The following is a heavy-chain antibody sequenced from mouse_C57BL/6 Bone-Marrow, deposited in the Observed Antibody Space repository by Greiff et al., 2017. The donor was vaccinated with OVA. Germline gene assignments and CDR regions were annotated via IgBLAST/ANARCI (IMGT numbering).Heavy chain of an antibody. Sequence: EVQLVESEGGLVQPGSSMKLSCTASGFTFSDYYMAWVRPVPEKGLEWVANINYDGSSTYYLDSLKSRFIISRDNAKNILYLQMSSLKSEDTATYYCARGGWDWYFDVWGTGTTVTVSS. CDR3: ARGGWDWYFDV. V-gene: IGHV5-16*01. D-gene: IGHD3-3*01. J-gene: IGHJ1*03. CDR1: GFTFSDYY. CDR2: INYDGSST.